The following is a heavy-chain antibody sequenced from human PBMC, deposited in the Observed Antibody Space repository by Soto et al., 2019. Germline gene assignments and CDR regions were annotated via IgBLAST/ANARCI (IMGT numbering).Heavy chain of an antibody. CDR1: GGSVRAPDW. CDR3: ARVRQGCSANNCYFDP. V-gene: IGHV4-4*02. D-gene: IGHD1-1*01. Sequence: LCGGSVRAPDWWNWVRQSPDKGLEWIAEVHISGHSNYNPSLRSRVSVSIDSSKNQFYLNLNSVTAADTAIYYYARVRQGCSANNCYFDPWGQGTQVTISS. J-gene: IGHJ5*01. CDR2: VHISGHS.